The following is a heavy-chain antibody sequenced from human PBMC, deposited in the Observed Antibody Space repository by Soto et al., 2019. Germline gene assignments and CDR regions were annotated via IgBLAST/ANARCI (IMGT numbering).Heavy chain of an antibody. J-gene: IGHJ5*02. D-gene: IGHD3-22*01. Sequence: GGSLRLSCAASGFTFSSYSMNWVRQAPGKGLEWVSYISSSSSTIYYADSVKGRFTISRDNAKNSLYLQMNSLRDEDTAVYYCARAEDYYDSSGYYYPWGQGTLVTVSS. CDR1: GFTFSSYS. V-gene: IGHV3-48*02. CDR2: ISSSSSTI. CDR3: ARAEDYYDSSGYYYP.